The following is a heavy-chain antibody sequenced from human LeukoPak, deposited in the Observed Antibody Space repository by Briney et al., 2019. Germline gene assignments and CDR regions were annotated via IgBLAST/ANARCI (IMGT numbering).Heavy chain of an antibody. CDR3: AKGGSGWSYFFDY. Sequence: PGGSLRLSCAASGFTFRSYDMSWVRQAPGKGLEWVSGISGSGDNTDYTDSVKGRFTISRDNSKSTLFLQINSLRAEDTAVYYCAKGGSGWSYFFDYWGQGTLVTVSS. J-gene: IGHJ4*02. CDR2: ISGSGDNT. D-gene: IGHD6-19*01. CDR1: GFTFRSYD. V-gene: IGHV3-23*01.